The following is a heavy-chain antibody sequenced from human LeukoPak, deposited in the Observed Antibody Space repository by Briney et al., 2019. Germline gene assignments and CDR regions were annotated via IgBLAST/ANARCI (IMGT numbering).Heavy chain of an antibody. D-gene: IGHD2-2*01. Sequence: GGSLRLSCAASGFTFSSYSMNWVRQAPGKGLEGVSSISSSSSYIYYADSVKGRFTISRDNAKNSLYLQMNSLRAEDTAVYYCARDDIVVVPAEGYYYGMDVWGQGTTVTVSS. CDR3: ARDDIVVVPAEGYYYGMDV. J-gene: IGHJ6*02. CDR1: GFTFSSYS. CDR2: ISSSSSYI. V-gene: IGHV3-21*01.